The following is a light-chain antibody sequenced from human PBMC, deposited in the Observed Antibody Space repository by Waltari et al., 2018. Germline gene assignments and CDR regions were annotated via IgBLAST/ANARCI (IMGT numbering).Light chain of an antibody. V-gene: IGLV3-1*01. CDR1: DLGQNS. CDR3: QAWDTVSFVV. J-gene: IGLJ2*01. CDR2: QNN. Sequence: YVLTQPPSISVPPGQTATITCSGEDLGQNSASWYQQKAGQPPTLVTYQNNRRPSDIPDRFSASTSGNAATLTIRGTQPTDEADYSCQAWDTVSFVVFGGGTRLTVL.